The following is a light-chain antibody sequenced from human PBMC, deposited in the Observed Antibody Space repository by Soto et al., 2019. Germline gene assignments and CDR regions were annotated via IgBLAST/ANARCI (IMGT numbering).Light chain of an antibody. CDR3: SSYASTSTRV. Sequence: QSALAQPASASGSPGQSVTISCTGASSDVGDYNYVSWYQQHPGKAPKLILFEVTNRPSGVSNHFSGSKSGNTASLIVSGLQADDEADYYCSSYASTSTRVFGCGTKLTVL. J-gene: IGLJ1*01. CDR2: EVT. V-gene: IGLV2-14*01. CDR1: SSDVGDYNY.